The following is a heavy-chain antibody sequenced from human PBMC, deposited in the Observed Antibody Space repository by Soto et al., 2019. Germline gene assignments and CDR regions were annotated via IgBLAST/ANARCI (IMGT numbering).Heavy chain of an antibody. CDR3: AGQTFTIAAASYGRSNWFDP. CDR2: IYFTGNT. D-gene: IGHD6-25*01. J-gene: IGHJ5*02. CDR1: GGSITSSSHF. V-gene: IGHV4-39*01. Sequence: NPSETLSLTCTVSGGSITSSSHFWCWVRQPPGKGLEWIGTIYFTGNTYYTPSLKSRLTMSIDTSKNEFSLRLNSVTAADTAVYYCAGQTFTIAAASYGRSNWFDPWGPGTLVTVSS.